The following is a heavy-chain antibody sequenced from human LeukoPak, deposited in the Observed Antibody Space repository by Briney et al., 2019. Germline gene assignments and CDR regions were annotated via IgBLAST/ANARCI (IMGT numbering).Heavy chain of an antibody. CDR1: GGSISSGSYY. Sequence: SETLSLTCTVSGGSISSGSYYWSWIRQPAGKGLEWIGRIYISGSTNYNPSLKSRVTISVDTSKNQFSLELSSVTAADTAVYYCARRRGNYDSSGYYLINWFDPWGQGTLVTVSS. D-gene: IGHD3-22*01. CDR3: ARRRGNYDSSGYYLINWFDP. V-gene: IGHV4-61*02. J-gene: IGHJ5*02. CDR2: IYISGST.